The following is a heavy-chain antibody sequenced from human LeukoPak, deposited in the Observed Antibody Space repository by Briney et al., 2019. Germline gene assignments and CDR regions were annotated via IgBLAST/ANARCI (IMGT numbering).Heavy chain of an antibody. V-gene: IGHV3-30*04. Sequence: GGSLRLSCAASGFTFSSYAMHWVRQAPGKGLEWVAVISYDGSNKYYADSVKGRFTISRDNSKNTLYLQMNSLRAEDTAVYYCAKDRTYYDFWSGYFDYWGQGTLVTVSS. CDR1: GFTFSSYA. J-gene: IGHJ4*02. D-gene: IGHD3-3*01. CDR2: ISYDGSNK. CDR3: AKDRTYYDFWSGYFDY.